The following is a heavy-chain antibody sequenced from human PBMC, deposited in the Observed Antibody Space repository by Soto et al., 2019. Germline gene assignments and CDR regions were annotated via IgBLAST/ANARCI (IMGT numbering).Heavy chain of an antibody. CDR2: AYYRSRWQY. Sequence: SQTLSLTCAICGDSVSKNGATWNWIRQSPSRGLEWLGRAYYRSRWQYDYATSVRSRITINPDTSKNQFSLQLSSVTPEDTAVYYCARDPPDFNSGFDSWGQGSLVTVSS. V-gene: IGHV6-1*01. D-gene: IGHD1-26*01. CDR3: ARDPPDFNSGFDS. J-gene: IGHJ4*02. CDR1: GDSVSKNGAT.